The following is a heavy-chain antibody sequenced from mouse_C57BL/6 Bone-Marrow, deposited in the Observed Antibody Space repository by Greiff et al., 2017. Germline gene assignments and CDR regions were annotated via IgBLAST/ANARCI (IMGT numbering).Heavy chain of an antibody. J-gene: IGHJ3*01. D-gene: IGHD2-3*01. V-gene: IGHV1-81*01. Sequence: VKLQESGAELARPGASVQLSCKASGYTFPSYGISWVKQRTGPGLELIGELYSRSGNTYYNEQFKGGVTLTADKSSHTAYMELRSRASEVSAVYFCAISGMIEGAWFAYWGQGTLVTVSA. CDR2: LYSRSGNT. CDR3: AISGMIEGAWFAY. CDR1: GYTFPSYG.